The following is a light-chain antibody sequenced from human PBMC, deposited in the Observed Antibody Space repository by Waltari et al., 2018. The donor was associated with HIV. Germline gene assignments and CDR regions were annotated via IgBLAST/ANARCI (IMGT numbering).Light chain of an antibody. CDR3: SFFAGNNRL. CDR1: SSDFGAYIY. CDR2: EVT. Sequence: QSALTQPPSASGSPGQSVTISCPGTSSDFGAYIYVSWYQHHPGKAPKLIIYEVTKRPSGVPDRFSGSKSGNTASLTISGLQTEDEADYYCSFFAGNNRLFGGGTKVTVL. J-gene: IGLJ2*01. V-gene: IGLV2-8*01.